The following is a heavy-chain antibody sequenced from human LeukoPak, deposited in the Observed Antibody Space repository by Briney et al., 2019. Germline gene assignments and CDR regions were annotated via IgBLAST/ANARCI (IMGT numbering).Heavy chain of an antibody. D-gene: IGHD3-22*01. Sequence: PGGSLTLSCSLSGLTLSSYAMHWVRPAPDEGLVWVAVISYDGSNKYYADSVKGRFTISRDNSKTTLYLQMNSLRAEDTAVYYCARDWYYYDSSGYYFPFDYWGQGTLVTVSS. V-gene: IGHV3-30-3*01. CDR1: GLTLSSYA. CDR3: ARDWYYYDSSGYYFPFDY. J-gene: IGHJ4*02. CDR2: ISYDGSNK.